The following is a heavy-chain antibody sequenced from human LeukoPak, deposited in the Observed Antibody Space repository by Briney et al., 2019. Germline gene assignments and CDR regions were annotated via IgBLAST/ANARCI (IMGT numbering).Heavy chain of an antibody. Sequence: GGSLRLSCAASGFTFRSYNMNWVRQAPGKGLEWVSSISTSSSYIYYADSMKGRFTISRDNAKNSLYLQMYSLRADDTAVYYCARVRKGPAGYYYYMDVWGKGTTVTISS. D-gene: IGHD2-2*01. CDR2: ISTSSSYI. CDR3: ARVRKGPAGYYYYMDV. V-gene: IGHV3-21*01. J-gene: IGHJ6*03. CDR1: GFTFRSYN.